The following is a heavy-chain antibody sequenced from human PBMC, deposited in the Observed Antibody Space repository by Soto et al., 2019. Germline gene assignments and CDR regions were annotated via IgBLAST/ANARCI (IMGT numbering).Heavy chain of an antibody. D-gene: IGHD3-16*01. CDR2: IFWDDDK. J-gene: IGHJ2*01. CDR3: AYRRLQGATYFDL. Sequence: QITLKESGPTLVKPTQTLTLTCTVSGFSLSTTGVGVGWIRQAPGKALDYLAIIFWDDDKYYSPPLKGRITITKDTSENPVVLTRTDVAPVDTATYYCAYRRLQGATYFDLWGRGTLVTVSS. CDR1: GFSLSTTGVG. V-gene: IGHV2-5*02.